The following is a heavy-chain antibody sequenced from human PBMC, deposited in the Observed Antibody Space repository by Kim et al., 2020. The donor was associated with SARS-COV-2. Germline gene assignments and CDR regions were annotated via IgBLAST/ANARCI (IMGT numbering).Heavy chain of an antibody. CDR3: ARVPTAYYYDSSGYHPYFQH. D-gene: IGHD3-22*01. J-gene: IGHJ1*01. Sequence: SVKVSCKASGGTFSSYAISWVRQAPGQGLEWMGGIIPIFGTANYAQKFQGRVTITADESTSTAYMELSSLRSEDTAVYYCARVPTAYYYDSSGYHPYFQHWGQGTLVTVSS. V-gene: IGHV1-69*13. CDR1: GGTFSSYA. CDR2: IIPIFGTA.